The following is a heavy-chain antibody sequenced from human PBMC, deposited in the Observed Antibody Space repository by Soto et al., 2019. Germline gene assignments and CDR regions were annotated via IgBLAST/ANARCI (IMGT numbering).Heavy chain of an antibody. J-gene: IGHJ1*01. CDR1: GYTFTSYD. CDR2: MNPNSGNT. CDR3: ARVSPYYYDSSGYYAYFQH. Sequence: QVQLVQSGAEVKKPGASVKVSCKASGYTFTSYDINWVRQATGQGLEWMGWMNPNSGNTGYAQKFQGRVTMTRNTSISTAYMELSSLRSEDTAVYYCARVSPYYYDSSGYYAYFQHWGQGTLVTDSS. D-gene: IGHD3-22*01. V-gene: IGHV1-8*01.